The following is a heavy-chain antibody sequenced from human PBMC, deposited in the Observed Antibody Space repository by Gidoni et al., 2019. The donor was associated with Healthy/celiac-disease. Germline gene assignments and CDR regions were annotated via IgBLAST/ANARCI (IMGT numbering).Heavy chain of an antibody. CDR3: ARTPVTPTYNWFDP. CDR1: GGPFSSYA. J-gene: IGHJ5*02. CDR2: IIPIRGIA. Sequence: QVQLVQSGAEVKTPGSSVKVSCKASGGPFSSYAISWVRQAPGQGLEWMGRIIPIRGIANYAQKFQGRVTITADKSTSTAYMELSSLRSEDTAGYYCARTPVTPTYNWFDPWGQGTLVTVSS. D-gene: IGHD4-17*01. V-gene: IGHV1-69*04.